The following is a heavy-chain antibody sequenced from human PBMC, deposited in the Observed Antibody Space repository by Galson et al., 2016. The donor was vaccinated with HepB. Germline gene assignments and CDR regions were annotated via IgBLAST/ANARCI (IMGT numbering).Heavy chain of an antibody. V-gene: IGHV3-23*01. J-gene: IGHJ4*02. D-gene: IGHD3-10*01. Sequence: SLRLSCAASGITASLQYMSWVRQAPGKGLEWVSTISGSGGTTYYADSVKGRCTISRDNSKNTLNLQMNSLRAEDTAVYYCAKGKDAYSGSGTYYRGNECYFDSWGQGTLVTVSS. CDR1: GITASLQY. CDR2: ISGSGGTT. CDR3: AKGKDAYSGSGTYYRGNECYFDS.